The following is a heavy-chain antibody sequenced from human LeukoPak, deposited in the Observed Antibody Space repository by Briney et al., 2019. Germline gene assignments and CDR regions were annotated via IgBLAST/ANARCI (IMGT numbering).Heavy chain of an antibody. J-gene: IGHJ4*02. CDR2: FDPEDGET. CDR1: GHTLTELS. CDR3: AKLYDSSGYSAAYYFDY. D-gene: IGHD3-22*01. V-gene: IGHV1-24*01. Sequence: ASVKVSCKVSGHTLTELSMHWVRQAPGKGLEWMGGFDPEDGETIYAQKFQGRVTMTEDTSTDTAYMELSSLRSEDTAVYYCAKLYDSSGYSAAYYFDYWGQGTLVTVSS.